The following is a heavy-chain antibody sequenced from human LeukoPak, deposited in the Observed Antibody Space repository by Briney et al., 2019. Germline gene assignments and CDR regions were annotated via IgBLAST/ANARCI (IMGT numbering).Heavy chain of an antibody. CDR2: IYYSGST. V-gene: IGHV4-59*12. D-gene: IGHD3-3*01. Sequence: PSETLSLTCTVSGGSISSYYWSWIRQPPGKGLEWIGSIYYSGSTYYNPSLKSRVTISVDTSKNQFSLKLSSVTAADTAVYYCARDSLHTIFGVVIMTTDAFDIWGQGTMVTVSS. CDR3: ARDSLHTIFGVVIMTTDAFDI. CDR1: GGSISSYY. J-gene: IGHJ3*02.